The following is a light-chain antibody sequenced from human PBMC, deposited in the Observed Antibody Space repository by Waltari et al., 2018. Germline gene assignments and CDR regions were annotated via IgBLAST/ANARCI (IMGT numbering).Light chain of an antibody. CDR2: AAS. J-gene: IGKJ5*01. V-gene: IGKV1-39*01. CDR3: QQSYSILGP. CDR1: PSLDNY. Sequence: DIQMTQSPSFLSASVGDRVTIPCRASPSLDNYLNWYQHKPGKAPNLLIYAASSLQSGVPSRFSGSGYGTDFTLTISSLQPEDFATYYCQQSYSILGPFGQGTRLEI.